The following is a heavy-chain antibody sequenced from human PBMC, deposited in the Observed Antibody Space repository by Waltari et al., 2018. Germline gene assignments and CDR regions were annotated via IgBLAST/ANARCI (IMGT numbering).Heavy chain of an antibody. D-gene: IGHD3-10*01. Sequence: QVQLVQSGAEVKKPGSSVKVSCKASGGTFSSYAISWVRQAPGQGLEWMGGVIPIFGTANYAQKFQGRVTITADESTSTAYMELSSLRSEDTAVYYCARSALIVRGVDYYYYMDVWGKGTTVTISS. V-gene: IGHV1-69*12. CDR2: VIPIFGTA. CDR3: ARSALIVRGVDYYYYMDV. CDR1: GGTFSSYA. J-gene: IGHJ6*03.